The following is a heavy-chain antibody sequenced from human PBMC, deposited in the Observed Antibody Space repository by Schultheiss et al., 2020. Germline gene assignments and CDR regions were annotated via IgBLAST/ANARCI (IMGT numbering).Heavy chain of an antibody. CDR1: GGSISSYY. CDR3: AKDKRDIVVVVAASYYFDY. Sequence: SETLSLTCTVSGGSISSYYWSWIRQPPGKGLEWIGYIYYSGSTNYNPSLKSRVTISVDTSKNQFSLKLSSVTAADTAVYYCAKDKRDIVVVVAASYYFDYWGQGTLVTVSS. D-gene: IGHD2-15*01. V-gene: IGHV4-59*01. J-gene: IGHJ4*02. CDR2: IYYSGST.